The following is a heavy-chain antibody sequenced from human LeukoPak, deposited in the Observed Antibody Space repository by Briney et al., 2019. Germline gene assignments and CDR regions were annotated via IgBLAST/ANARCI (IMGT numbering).Heavy chain of an antibody. J-gene: IGHJ4*02. V-gene: IGHV1-8*02. Sequence: ASVTVSCKASGYTFTSYGISWVRQATGQGLGWMGWMNPNSGNTGYAQKFQGRVTMTRNTSISTAYMELSSLRSEDTAVYYCARFRRAVAGFMWGQGTLVTVSS. CDR2: MNPNSGNT. D-gene: IGHD6-19*01. CDR3: ARFRRAVAGFM. CDR1: GYTFTSYG.